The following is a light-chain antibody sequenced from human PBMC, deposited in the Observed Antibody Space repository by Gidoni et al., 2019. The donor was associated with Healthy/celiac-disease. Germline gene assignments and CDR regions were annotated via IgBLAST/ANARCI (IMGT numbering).Light chain of an antibody. Sequence: LVLTQSPGTLSLAAGDRATISCRASQSVTSSYLAWYQQKPGQAPRLLIYGASSRATGIPDRFSGSGSGTDFTLTISSLEPEDFAGYYCHQYGSSPPDTFGQGTQVEIK. V-gene: IGKV3-20*01. CDR3: HQYGSSPPDT. J-gene: IGKJ2*01. CDR2: GAS. CDR1: QSVTSSY.